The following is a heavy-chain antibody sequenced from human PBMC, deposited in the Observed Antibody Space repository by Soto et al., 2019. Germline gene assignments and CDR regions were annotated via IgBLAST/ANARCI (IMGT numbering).Heavy chain of an antibody. J-gene: IGHJ4*02. V-gene: IGHV4-59*08. CDR3: ARRYSGYGDY. D-gene: IGHD5-12*01. CDR1: GVSSTSYY. CDR2: IYFSGSA. Sequence: TSETLSHTCTVPGVSSTSYYWSWIRQPPGKGLEWIGYIYFSGSANYNPSLKSRVTISVDTSKNQFSLKLSSVTAADTAVYYCARRYSGYGDYWGQGTLVTVSS.